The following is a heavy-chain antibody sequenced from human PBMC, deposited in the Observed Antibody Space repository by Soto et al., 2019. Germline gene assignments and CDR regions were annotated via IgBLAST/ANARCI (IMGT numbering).Heavy chain of an antibody. Sequence: GGSLRLSCAASGFTFSSYAMSWVRQAPGKGLEWVSAISGSGGSTYYAESVKGRFTSSRDNSKNTLYLQMNSLRAEDTAVYYCAKDREGTMIVVARLDYWGQGTLVTVSS. CDR3: AKDREGTMIVVARLDY. CDR2: ISGSGGST. D-gene: IGHD3-22*01. V-gene: IGHV3-23*01. CDR1: GFTFSSYA. J-gene: IGHJ4*02.